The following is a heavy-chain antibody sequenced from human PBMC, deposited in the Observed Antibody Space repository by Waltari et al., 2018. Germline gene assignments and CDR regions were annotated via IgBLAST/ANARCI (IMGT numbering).Heavy chain of an antibody. CDR3: ARLIKAPWSIAVAGTGWYFDL. V-gene: IGHV4-34*01. Sequence: QVQLQQWGAGLLKPSETLSLTCAVYGGSFSGYYWSWIRQPPGKGLEWIGESNHSGSTTYNPSLKSRVTISVDTSKNQFSLKLSSVTAADTAVYYCARLIKAPWSIAVAGTGWYFDLWGRGTLVTVSS. D-gene: IGHD6-19*01. CDR1: GGSFSGYY. CDR2: SNHSGST. J-gene: IGHJ2*01.